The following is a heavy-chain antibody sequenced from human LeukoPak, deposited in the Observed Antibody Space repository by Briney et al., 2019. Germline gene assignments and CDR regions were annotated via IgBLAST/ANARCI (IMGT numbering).Heavy chain of an antibody. J-gene: IGHJ4*02. CDR1: GFTFSSYS. Sequence: GGSLRLSCAASGFTFSSYSMNWVRQAPGKGLKWVSSISSGSSYIYYADSVKGRFTISRDNAKNSLYLQMNSLRAEDTAVYYCARDDIAVATCFDYWGQGTLVTVSS. D-gene: IGHD6-19*01. V-gene: IGHV3-21*01. CDR3: ARDDIAVATCFDY. CDR2: ISSGSSYI.